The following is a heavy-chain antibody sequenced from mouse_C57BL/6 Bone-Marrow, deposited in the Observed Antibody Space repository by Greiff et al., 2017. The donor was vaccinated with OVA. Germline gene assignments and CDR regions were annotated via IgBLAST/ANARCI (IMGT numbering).Heavy chain of an antibody. CDR1: GFSLSTFGMG. Sequence: QVQLQQSGPGILQPSQTLSLTCSFSGFSLSTFGMGVGWIRQPSGKGLEWLAHIWWDDDKYYNPALKSRLTISKDTSKNQVFLKIANVDTADTATYYCARMGAMITTTYYAMDYWGQGTSVTVSS. D-gene: IGHD2-4*01. J-gene: IGHJ4*01. V-gene: IGHV8-8*01. CDR2: IWWDDDK. CDR3: ARMGAMITTTYYAMDY.